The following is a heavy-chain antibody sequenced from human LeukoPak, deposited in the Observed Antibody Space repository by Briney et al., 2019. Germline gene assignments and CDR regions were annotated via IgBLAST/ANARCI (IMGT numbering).Heavy chain of an antibody. Sequence: AGGSLRLSCAASGFTFSSYWMRWVRQAPGKGLVWVSRINSDGSSTSYADSVKGRFTISRDNAKNTLYLQMNSLRAEDTAVYYCARSARFGLYYFDYWGQGTLVTVSS. CDR1: GFTFSSYW. CDR2: INSDGSST. V-gene: IGHV3-74*01. D-gene: IGHD3-16*01. CDR3: ARSARFGLYYFDY. J-gene: IGHJ4*02.